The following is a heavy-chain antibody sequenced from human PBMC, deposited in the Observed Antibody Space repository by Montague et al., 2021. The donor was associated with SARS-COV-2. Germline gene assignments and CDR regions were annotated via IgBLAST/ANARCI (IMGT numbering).Heavy chain of an antibody. J-gene: IGHJ6*02. CDR2: SDWDDEK. CDR3: ARINSDPLDYYYYGMDA. D-gene: IGHD1-1*01. V-gene: IGHV2-70*01. Sequence: PALAKPTQTLTLTCTFSGFSLSTSGMCVSWIRQPPGKALEWLALSDWDDEKYYSTSLKTRLTISKDTSKNQVVLTMTNMDPVDTATYYCARINSDPLDYYYYGMDAWGQGTTVTVSS. CDR1: GFSLSTSGMC.